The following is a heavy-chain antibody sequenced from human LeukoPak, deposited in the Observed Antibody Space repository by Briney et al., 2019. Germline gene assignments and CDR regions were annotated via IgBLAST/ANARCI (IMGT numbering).Heavy chain of an antibody. V-gene: IGHV3-74*01. CDR1: GFTFSSYW. CDR3: ARGSSWNYYFDY. Sequence: GGSLRLSCAASGFTFSSYWMHWVRQAPGKGLVWVSRINTDGSSTSYADSVKGRFTISRDNAKNTLYLQMNSLRAEDTAVYYCARGSSWNYYFDYWGQGTLVTVSS. J-gene: IGHJ4*02. CDR2: INTDGSST. D-gene: IGHD6-13*01.